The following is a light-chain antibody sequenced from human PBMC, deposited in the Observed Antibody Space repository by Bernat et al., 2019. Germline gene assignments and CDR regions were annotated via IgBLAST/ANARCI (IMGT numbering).Light chain of an antibody. J-gene: IGLJ3*02. CDR2: NNN. Sequence: QSVLTQPPSASGTPGQRVTISCSGSTFNIGNWYQQLPGMAPKLLIYNNNLRPSGVPDRFSGSKSGTSASLAISGLQSEDEADYYCAAWDDGLDGWVFGGGTKLTVL. CDR1: TFNIG. CDR3: AAWDDGLDGWV. V-gene: IGLV1-44*01.